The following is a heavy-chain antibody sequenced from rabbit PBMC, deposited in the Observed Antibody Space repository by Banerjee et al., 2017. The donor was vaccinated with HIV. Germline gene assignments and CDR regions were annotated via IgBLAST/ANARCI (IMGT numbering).Heavy chain of an antibody. D-gene: IGHD4-2*01. CDR1: GFTISSYH. Sequence: QSLEESGGDLVKPGASLTLTCTASGFTISSYHMGWVRQAPGKGLEWIACIYSGDGNTLYASWAKGRFTISKTSSTVDLKMTSLTAADTATYFCARNAGNGDNGDADLWGPGTLVTVS. J-gene: IGHJ4*01. CDR2: IYSGDGNT. CDR3: ARNAGNGDNGDADL. V-gene: IGHV1S40*01.